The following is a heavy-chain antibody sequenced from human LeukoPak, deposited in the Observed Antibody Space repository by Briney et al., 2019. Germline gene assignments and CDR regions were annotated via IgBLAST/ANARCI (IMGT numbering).Heavy chain of an antibody. D-gene: IGHD3-3*01. CDR2: IYHSGST. J-gene: IGHJ6*03. CDR1: GYSISSGYY. V-gene: IGHV4-38-2*02. Sequence: SEILSLTCTVSGYSISSGYYRGWIRQPPGKGLEWIGYIYHSGSTYYNPSLKSRVTISVDRSKNQFSLKLSSVTAADTAVYYCASVLRFLEWSMARSGDYYYMDVWGEGTTVTVSS. CDR3: ASVLRFLEWSMARSGDYYYMDV.